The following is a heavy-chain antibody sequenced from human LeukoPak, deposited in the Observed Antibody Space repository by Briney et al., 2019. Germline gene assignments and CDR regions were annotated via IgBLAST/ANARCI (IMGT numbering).Heavy chain of an antibody. CDR1: GYSFTSYF. J-gene: IGHJ4*02. CDR3: AKGLLGYGGDSSLPNHPFDY. D-gene: IGHD2-21*02. V-gene: IGHV1-46*01. CDR2: INPSGGST. Sequence: ASVKVSCKASGYSFTSYFMHWVRQAPGQGLEWMGIINPSGGSTSYAQKFQGRVTMTRDMSTSTVYMELSSLRSDDTAVYYCAKGLLGYGGDSSLPNHPFDYWGQGILVTVSS.